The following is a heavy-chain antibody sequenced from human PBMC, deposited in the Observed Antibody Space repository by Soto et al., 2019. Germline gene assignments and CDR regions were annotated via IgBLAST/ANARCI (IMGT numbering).Heavy chain of an antibody. J-gene: IGHJ5*02. CDR3: AKDSGCVNNACAYDP. CDR2: ISRGSDYI. V-gene: IGHV3-21*01. D-gene: IGHD1-20*01. Sequence: GGSLRLSCAASGFIFSDYTMNWVRQAPGKGLEWVSSISRGSDYIFYADSVKGRFTISRDNARNSLYLQMSSLRAEDTAVYYCAKDSGCVNNACAYDPWGQGTLVTVSS. CDR1: GFIFSDYT.